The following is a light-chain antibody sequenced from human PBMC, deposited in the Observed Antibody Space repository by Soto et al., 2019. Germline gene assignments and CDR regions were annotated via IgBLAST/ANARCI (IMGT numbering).Light chain of an antibody. V-gene: IGLV1-40*01. CDR3: QSYDSSLSALYV. J-gene: IGLJ1*01. CDR1: SSNIGAGYD. Sequence: QSVLTQPPSVSGAPGQRITISCTGSSSNIGAGYDVQWYQQLPGTAPKLLIYGNSHRPSGVPDRFSGSKSGTSASLAITGLQTEDEADYYCQSYDSSLSALYVLGTGTSSPS. CDR2: GNS.